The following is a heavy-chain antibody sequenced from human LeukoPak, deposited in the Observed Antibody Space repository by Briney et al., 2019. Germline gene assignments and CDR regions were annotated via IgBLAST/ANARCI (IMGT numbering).Heavy chain of an antibody. CDR3: ARDTTGPEDFDY. D-gene: IGHD1-1*01. Sequence: PGGSLRLSCAASGFTFSIYEMNWVRQAPGEGLEWVLFTSSSGSSIYYADSWKGRFTNSRDNAKNSLYLQMNSLRAEDTAVYYCARDTTGPEDFDYWGQGTLVTVSS. CDR2: TSSSGSSI. CDR1: GFTFSIYE. V-gene: IGHV3-48*03. J-gene: IGHJ4*02.